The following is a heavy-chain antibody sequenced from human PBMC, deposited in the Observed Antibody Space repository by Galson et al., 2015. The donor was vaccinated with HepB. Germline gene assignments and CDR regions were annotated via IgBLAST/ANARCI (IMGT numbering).Heavy chain of an antibody. CDR2: IVVGSGNT. V-gene: IGHV1-58*01. CDR3: AADLSLGIAARPLWYFDL. Sequence: SVKVSCKASGFTFTSSAVQWVRQARGQRLEWIGWIVVGSGNTNYAQKFQERVTITRDMSTSTAYMELSSLRSEDTAVYYCAADLSLGIAARPLWYFDLWGRGTLVTVSS. CDR1: GFTFTSSA. J-gene: IGHJ2*01. D-gene: IGHD6-6*01.